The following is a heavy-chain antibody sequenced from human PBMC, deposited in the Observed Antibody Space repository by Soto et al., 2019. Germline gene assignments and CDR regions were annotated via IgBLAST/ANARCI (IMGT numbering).Heavy chain of an antibody. D-gene: IGHD3-10*01. CDR1: GYTFTSYG. CDR3: ARGDSFGELLYNWFDP. CDR2: ISAYNGNT. Sequence: GASVKVSCKASGYTFTSYGISWVRQAPGQGLEWMGWISAYNGNTNYAQKLQGRVTMTTDTSTSTAYMELRSLGSDDTAVYYCARGDSFGELLYNWFDPWGQGTLVTVS. J-gene: IGHJ5*02. V-gene: IGHV1-18*04.